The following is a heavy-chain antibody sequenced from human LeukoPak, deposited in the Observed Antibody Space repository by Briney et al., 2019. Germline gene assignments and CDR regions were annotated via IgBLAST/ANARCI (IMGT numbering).Heavy chain of an antibody. CDR1: GGTFSSYA. V-gene: IGHV1-69*05. J-gene: IGHJ5*02. Sequence: ASVKVSCKASGGTFSSYAIGWVRQAPGQGLEWMGRIIPIFGTANYAQKFQGRVTITTDESTSTAYMELSSLRSEDTAVYYCAGSPRIATNWFDPWSQGTLVTVSS. CDR2: IIPIFGTA. CDR3: AGSPRIATNWFDP. D-gene: IGHD3-22*01.